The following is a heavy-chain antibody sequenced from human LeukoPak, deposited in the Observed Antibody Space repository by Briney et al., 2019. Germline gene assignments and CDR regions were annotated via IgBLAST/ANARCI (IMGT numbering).Heavy chain of an antibody. Sequence: ASVKVSCKASGYTFSDYYMHWVRQAPGQGLEWMGWINPNSGATGYAQKFQGRVTMTRGTSISTADMELNSLRSDDTAMYYCSRGSALNRAYSGYDPPFHYWGQGTLVAVSS. D-gene: IGHD5-12*01. J-gene: IGHJ4*02. CDR1: GYTFSDYY. CDR3: SRGSALNRAYSGYDPPFHY. V-gene: IGHV1-2*02. CDR2: INPNSGAT.